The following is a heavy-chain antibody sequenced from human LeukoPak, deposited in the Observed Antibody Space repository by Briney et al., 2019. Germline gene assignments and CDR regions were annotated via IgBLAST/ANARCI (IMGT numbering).Heavy chain of an antibody. D-gene: IGHD2-21*01. V-gene: IGHV3-30*18. CDR2: ISYDGSNE. Sequence: GGSLRLSCAASGFTFSTYGMHWVRQAPGKGLEWVAVISYDGSNEYYADSVKGRFTISRDNSKNTLYLQVSSLRAEDTAVYYCAKEFNRGLPDYWGQGTLVTVPS. CDR3: AKEFNRGLPDY. CDR1: GFTFSTYG. J-gene: IGHJ4*02.